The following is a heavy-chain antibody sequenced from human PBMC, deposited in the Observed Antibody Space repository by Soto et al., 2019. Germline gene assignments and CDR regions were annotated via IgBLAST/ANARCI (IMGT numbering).Heavy chain of an antibody. D-gene: IGHD6-13*01. CDR3: ARDGEFEQLVRMDFDY. V-gene: IGHV3-33*01. CDR2: IWYDGSNK. Sequence: GGSLRLSCAASGFTFSSYGMHWVRQAPGKGLEWVAVIWYDGSNKYYADSVKGRFTISRDNSKNTLYLQMNSLRAEDTAVYYCARDGEFEQLVRMDFDYWGQGTLVTVSS. J-gene: IGHJ4*02. CDR1: GFTFSSYG.